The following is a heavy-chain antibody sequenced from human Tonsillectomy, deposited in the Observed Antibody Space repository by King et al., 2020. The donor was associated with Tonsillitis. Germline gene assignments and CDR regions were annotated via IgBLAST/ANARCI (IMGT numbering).Heavy chain of an antibody. V-gene: IGHV3-9*01. Sequence: VQLVESGGGLVQPGRSLRLSCVASGVTFDGYAMHGVRQAPGTGLKWWSGINWNSGRLGYGDSVKGRFTISSDNAKNSPYLQMNSLRAEDTAFYYCAKDITSYHYYYMDVWGKGTTVTVSS. CDR2: INWNSGRL. CDR1: GVTFDGYA. CDR3: AKDITSYHYYYMDV. J-gene: IGHJ6*03. D-gene: IGHD2-2*01.